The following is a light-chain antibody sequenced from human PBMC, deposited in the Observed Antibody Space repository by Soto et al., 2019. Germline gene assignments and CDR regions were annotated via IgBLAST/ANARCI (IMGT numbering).Light chain of an antibody. Sequence: QSVLTQPPSVSAAPGQKVTISCSGSSSNIGSNFVSWYQQLPGTAPKVFIYDNNERPSGIPDRFSGSRSGTSATLGITGLQTGDEADYYCGTWDSSLRAYVFGTGTKLTVL. J-gene: IGLJ1*01. CDR1: SSNIGSNF. CDR3: GTWDSSLRAYV. CDR2: DNN. V-gene: IGLV1-51*01.